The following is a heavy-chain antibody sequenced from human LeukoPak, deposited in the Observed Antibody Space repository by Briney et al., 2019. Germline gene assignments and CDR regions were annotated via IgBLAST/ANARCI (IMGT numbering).Heavy chain of an antibody. D-gene: IGHD3-16*01. CDR3: ARDVNYAFDY. CDR1: GYSFTRNG. V-gene: IGHV1-18*01. CDR2: IISNSGNT. Sequence: ASVKVSCKPSGYSFTRNGISWVRQAPGQGLEWMGWIISNSGNTKYAQKFQDRVTLATDTSTSTAYMELRSLRSDDTAVYYCARDVNYAFDYWGQGTLVTVSS. J-gene: IGHJ4*02.